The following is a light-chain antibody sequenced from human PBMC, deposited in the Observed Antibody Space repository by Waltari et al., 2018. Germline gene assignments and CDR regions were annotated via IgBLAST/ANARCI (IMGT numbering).Light chain of an antibody. CDR1: QSVSDHVNNKNY. J-gene: IGKJ1*01. Sequence: DIVMTQSPDSLTVSPGERATINCRSSQSVSDHVNNKNYLAWYRQKPGQPPKLLISWASTREFGVPDLFSGSGSGTEFTLTISSLQPEDVAVYYCQQYYNTPPTFGQGTKVEIK. CDR3: QQYYNTPPT. V-gene: IGKV4-1*01. CDR2: WAS.